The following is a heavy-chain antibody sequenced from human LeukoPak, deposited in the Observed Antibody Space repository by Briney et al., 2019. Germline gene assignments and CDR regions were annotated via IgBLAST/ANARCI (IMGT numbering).Heavy chain of an antibody. Sequence: SETLSLTCTVSGGSISSYYWSWVRQPPGKGLEWIGYIYDSGSTNYNPSLKSRVTISVDTSKNQFSLKLSSVTAADTAVFYCARAANIVLMVYDYYYYMDVWGKGTTVTVSS. J-gene: IGHJ6*03. D-gene: IGHD2-8*01. CDR3: ARAANIVLMVYDYYYYMDV. CDR2: IYDSGST. CDR1: GGSISSYY. V-gene: IGHV4-59*01.